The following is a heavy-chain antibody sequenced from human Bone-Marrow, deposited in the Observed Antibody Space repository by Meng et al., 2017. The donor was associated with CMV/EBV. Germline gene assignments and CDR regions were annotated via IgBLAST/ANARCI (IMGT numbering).Heavy chain of an antibody. Sequence: GESLKISCVASGFTFSNYAMSWVRQAPGKGLEWVGRIKSKTDGGTTDYAAPVKGRFTISRDDSKNTLYLQMNSLKTEDTAVYYCTTYFSYYFDSWRQGTLVTVSS. CDR2: IKSKTDGGTT. V-gene: IGHV3-15*01. CDR1: GFTFSNYA. CDR3: TTYFSYYFDS. D-gene: IGHD2/OR15-2a*01. J-gene: IGHJ4*02.